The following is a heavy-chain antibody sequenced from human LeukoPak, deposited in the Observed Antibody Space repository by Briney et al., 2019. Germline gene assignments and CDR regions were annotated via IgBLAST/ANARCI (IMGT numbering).Heavy chain of an antibody. V-gene: IGHV3-74*01. D-gene: IGHD6-19*01. J-gene: IGHJ4*02. CDR2: INSDGSST. CDR1: GFTFSSYW. Sequence: GGSLRLSCAASGFTFSSYWMHWVRQAPGKGLVWVSRINSDGSSTSYADSVKGRFTISRDNAKNTLYLQMNSLRAEDTAVYCCARDWGRRYSSGWYGDFDYWGQGTLVTVSS. CDR3: ARDWGRRYSSGWYGDFDY.